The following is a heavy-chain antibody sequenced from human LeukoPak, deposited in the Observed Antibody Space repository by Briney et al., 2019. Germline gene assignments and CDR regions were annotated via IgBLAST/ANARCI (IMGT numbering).Heavy chain of an antibody. J-gene: IGHJ4*02. CDR1: GFTFSSYA. CDR3: ARWLQIYYYFDF. D-gene: IGHD5-24*01. Sequence: PGGSLRLSCAASGFTFSSYAMSWVRQAPGKGLEWVSAISGSGGSTYYADSVKGRFTISRDNSKNTLYLRMNSLRAEDTAVYYCARWLQIYYYFDFWGQGTLVPVSS. CDR2: ISGSGGST. V-gene: IGHV3-23*01.